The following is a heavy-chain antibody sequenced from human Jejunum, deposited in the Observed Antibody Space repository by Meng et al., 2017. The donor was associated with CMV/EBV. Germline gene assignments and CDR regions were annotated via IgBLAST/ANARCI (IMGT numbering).Heavy chain of an antibody. CDR2: TRYDGKNK. J-gene: IGHJ6*02. CDR3: ANFPSSAYYSEMDV. V-gene: IGHV3-30*02. Sequence: GCSCSSFGMNWVRQAPGKGLEWVAFTRYDGKNKYYLDSVKGRFTISKDNSKNTLYLQMSSLRPEDTGIYYCANFPSSAYYSEMDVWGQGTTVTVSS. CDR1: GCSCSSFG.